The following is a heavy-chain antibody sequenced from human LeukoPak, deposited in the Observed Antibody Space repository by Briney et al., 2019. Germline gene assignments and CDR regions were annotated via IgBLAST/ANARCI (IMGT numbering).Heavy chain of an antibody. V-gene: IGHV4-61*01. J-gene: IGHJ4*02. Sequence: SETLSLTCAVSGGSISSGNYSWSWIRQPPGKGLEWIGYIYYSGSTNYNPSLKSRVTISVDTSKNQFSLKLSSVTAADTAVYYCARGFIHYYDSSGYFDYWGQGTLATVSS. CDR3: ARGFIHYYDSSGYFDY. CDR2: IYYSGST. D-gene: IGHD3-22*01. CDR1: GGSISSGNYS.